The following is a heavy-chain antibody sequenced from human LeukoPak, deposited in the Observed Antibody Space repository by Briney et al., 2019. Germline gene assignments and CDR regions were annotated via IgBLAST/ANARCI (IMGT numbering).Heavy chain of an antibody. V-gene: IGHV3-30*12. CDR3: ARDFSGDYYFDY. Sequence: PGGSLRLSCVASGYTFSANGMHWVRQAPGKGLVWVGMISYDGSEKYYGDSVKGRFTISRDDSKSTLFLEMNSLRAEDTAVYYCARDFSGDYYFDYWGQGTLVTVSS. CDR1: GYTFSANG. D-gene: IGHD7-27*01. J-gene: IGHJ4*02. CDR2: ISYDGSEK.